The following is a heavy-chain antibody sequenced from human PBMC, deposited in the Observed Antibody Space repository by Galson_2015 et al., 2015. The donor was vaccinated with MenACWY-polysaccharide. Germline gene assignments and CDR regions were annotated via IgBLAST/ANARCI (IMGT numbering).Heavy chain of an antibody. CDR3: ARDLTNYLYYYGSGSYYDGMDV. D-gene: IGHD3-10*01. J-gene: IGHJ6*02. CDR1: GYTFTSYY. V-gene: IGHV1-46*01. Sequence: SVKVSCKASGYTFTSYYMHWVRQAPGQGLEWMGIINPSGGSTSYAQKFQGRVTMTRDTSTSTVYMELSSLGSEDTAVYYCARDLTNYLYYYGSGSYYDGMDVWGQGTTVTVSS. CDR2: INPSGGST.